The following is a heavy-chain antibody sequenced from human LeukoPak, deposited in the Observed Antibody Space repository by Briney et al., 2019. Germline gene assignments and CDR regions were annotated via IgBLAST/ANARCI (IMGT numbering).Heavy chain of an antibody. CDR1: GFTVSSNY. J-gene: IGHJ4*02. D-gene: IGHD4-23*01. V-gene: IGHV3-53*01. CDR2: IYRGGIT. CDR3: ARLNSEDTLFDY. Sequence: GGSLRLLCAVSGFTVSSNYMNWVRQAPGKGLEWVSVIYRGGITYYADSVKGRFTISRDNSKNTLYLQMNSLRAEDTAVYYCARLNSEDTLFDYWGQGTLVTVSS.